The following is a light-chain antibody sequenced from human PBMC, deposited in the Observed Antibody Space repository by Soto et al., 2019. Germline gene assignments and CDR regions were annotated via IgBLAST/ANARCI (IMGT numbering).Light chain of an antibody. J-gene: IGKJ2*01. CDR3: QHYGTSLST. CDR1: QNLYSNY. Sequence: EMVLTQSPGTLSPSPGERATLSCRASQNLYSNYSAWYQQKPGQAPRLLIDGASTMATGIPDRFSGSGSGTDFTLTISRLEPEDFAVYYCQHYGTSLSTFGRGTKLEIK. CDR2: GAS. V-gene: IGKV3-20*01.